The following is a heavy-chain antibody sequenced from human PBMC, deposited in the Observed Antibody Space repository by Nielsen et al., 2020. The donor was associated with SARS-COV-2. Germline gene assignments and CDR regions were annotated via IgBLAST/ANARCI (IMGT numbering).Heavy chain of an antibody. V-gene: IGHV2-5*02. CDR1: GFSLSTSGVG. D-gene: IGHD3-9*01. CDR2: IYWDDDK. J-gene: IGHJ3*02. CDR3: AHSNYDILTGYFYVFDI. Sequence: SGPTLVKPTQTLTLTCTFSGFSLSTSGVGVGWIRQPPGKPLEWLALIYWDDDKRYSPFLKSRLTITKDTSKNQVVLTMTNMDPVDTATYYCAHSNYDILTGYFYVFDIWGQGTMVTVSS.